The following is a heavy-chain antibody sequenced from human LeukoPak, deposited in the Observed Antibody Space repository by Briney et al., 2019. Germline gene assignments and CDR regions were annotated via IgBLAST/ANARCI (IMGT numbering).Heavy chain of an antibody. Sequence: PGGSLRLSCAASGFTFSSYAMSWVRQAPGKGLEWVSAISGSGGSTYYADSVKGRFTISRDNSKNTLYLQMNSLRAEDTAVYYCASDNNDSSGYRVYFFDNWGQGTLVTVSS. CDR2: ISGSGGST. V-gene: IGHV3-23*01. J-gene: IGHJ4*02. CDR3: ASDNNDSSGYRVYFFDN. CDR1: GFTFSSYA. D-gene: IGHD3-22*01.